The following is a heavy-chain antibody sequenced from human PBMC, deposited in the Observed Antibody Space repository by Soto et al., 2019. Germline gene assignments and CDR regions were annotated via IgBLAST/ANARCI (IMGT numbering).Heavy chain of an antibody. J-gene: IGHJ5*02. CDR2: IYYSGST. CDR3: ARIAPAHYDYIWGSFEVSWFDP. CDR1: GGSISSYY. D-gene: IGHD3-16*01. V-gene: IGHV4-59*01. Sequence: SETLSLTCTVSGGSISSYYWSWIRQPPGKGLEWIGYIYYSGSTNYNPSLKSRVTISVDTSKNQFSLKLSSVTAADTAVYYCARIAPAHYDYIWGSFEVSWFDPWGQGTLVTVS.